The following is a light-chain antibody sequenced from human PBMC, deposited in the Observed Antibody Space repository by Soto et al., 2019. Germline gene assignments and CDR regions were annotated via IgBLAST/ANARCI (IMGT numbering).Light chain of an antibody. J-gene: IGKJ1*01. CDR1: QSVGTN. CDR2: GAA. Sequence: EIVMTQSPVILSVSPGERATLSCRASQSVGTNLAWYQQKPGQAPRLLISGAATRATGIPARFSGRGSGTEFTLTVSSLQSEDFAVYYCQQYNYWPRTFGQGTKVEIK. V-gene: IGKV3-15*01. CDR3: QQYNYWPRT.